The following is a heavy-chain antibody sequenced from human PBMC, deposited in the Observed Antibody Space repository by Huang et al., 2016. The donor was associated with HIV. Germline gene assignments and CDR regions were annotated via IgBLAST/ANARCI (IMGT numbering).Heavy chain of an antibody. J-gene: IGHJ4*02. D-gene: IGHD3-22*01. CDR3: ARTEMEYYYGSSGYYPDY. CDR2: ISGTSSNI. V-gene: IGHV3-48*01. CDR1: GFDFSKYS. Sequence: EVQLVESGGALVQPGGSLKLSCVVSGFDFSKYSRNWVRQAPGKGLELVSYISGTSSNIYYADSVKGRFTISRDNAKNSVFLQMRSLRAEDTALYYCARTEMEYYYGSSGYYPDYWGQGTQVTVSS.